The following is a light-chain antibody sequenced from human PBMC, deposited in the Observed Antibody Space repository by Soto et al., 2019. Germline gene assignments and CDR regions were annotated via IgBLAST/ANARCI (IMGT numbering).Light chain of an antibody. Sequence: QSVLTQPASVSGSPGQSITISCTGTSSDVGSYNLVSWYQQHPDKAPKLIIYEGIKRPSGVSNRFSGSKSGNTASLTISGLQAEDEANFYCAAWDDSLNAVVFGGGTKLTVL. V-gene: IGLV2-23*01. J-gene: IGLJ2*01. CDR2: EGI. CDR1: SSDVGSYNL. CDR3: AAWDDSLNAVV.